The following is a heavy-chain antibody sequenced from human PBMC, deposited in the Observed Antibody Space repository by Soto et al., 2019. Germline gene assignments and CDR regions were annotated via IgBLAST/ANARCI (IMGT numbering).Heavy chain of an antibody. CDR2: IYYSGST. V-gene: IGHV4-31*03. J-gene: IGHJ5*02. CDR3: ARALLTHPQYYYDSSGYYHNLLDP. CDR1: GGSISRGGYY. D-gene: IGHD3-22*01. Sequence: ASETLSLTCTVSGGSISRGGYYWSWIPQHPGKGLEWIGYIYYSGSTYYNPSLKSRVTISVDTSKNQFSLKLSSVTAADTAVYYCARALLTHPQYYYDSSGYYHNLLDPWGQGTLVTVSS.